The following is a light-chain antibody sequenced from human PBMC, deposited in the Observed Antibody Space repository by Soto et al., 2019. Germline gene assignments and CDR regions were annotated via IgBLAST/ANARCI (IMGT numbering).Light chain of an antibody. CDR3: QQYHDWPRT. Sequence: EIVMTQSPATLSVSPGARATLSCRASQSVSTNLAWYQQKPAQGPRLLIFGASTRATGIPARFSGSGSGTEFTLTISSLQSEDFAVYYCQQYHDWPRTFGQGTKVEIK. J-gene: IGKJ1*01. CDR1: QSVSTN. CDR2: GAS. V-gene: IGKV3-15*01.